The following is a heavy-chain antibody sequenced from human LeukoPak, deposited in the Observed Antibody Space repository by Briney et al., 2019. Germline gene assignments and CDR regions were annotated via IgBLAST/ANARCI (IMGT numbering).Heavy chain of an antibody. CDR3: ARLWEGYCSSTSCYPDY. J-gene: IGHJ4*02. CDR1: GYSFPSYW. V-gene: IGHV5-51*01. Sequence: GESLKISCKGSGYSFPSYWIGWVRQMPGKGLEWMRIIFPGDSDTRYSPSFQGQVTISADKSISTAYLQWSSLKASDIAMYYCARLWEGYCSSTSCYPDYWGQGSLVTVSS. D-gene: IGHD2-2*01. CDR2: IFPGDSDT.